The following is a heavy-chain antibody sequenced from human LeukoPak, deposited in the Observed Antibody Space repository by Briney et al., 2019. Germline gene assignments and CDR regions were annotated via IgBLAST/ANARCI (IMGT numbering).Heavy chain of an antibody. V-gene: IGHV4-61*02. CDR2: IYTSGST. Sequence: SETLSLTCTVSGGSISSGSYYWSWIRQPAGKGLEWIGRIYTSGSTYYNPSLKSRVTISVDTSKNQFSLKLSSVTAADTAVYYCARDDSSSWHRAIDYWGQGTLVTVSS. CDR1: GGSISSGSYY. CDR3: ARDDSSSWHRAIDY. D-gene: IGHD6-13*01. J-gene: IGHJ4*02.